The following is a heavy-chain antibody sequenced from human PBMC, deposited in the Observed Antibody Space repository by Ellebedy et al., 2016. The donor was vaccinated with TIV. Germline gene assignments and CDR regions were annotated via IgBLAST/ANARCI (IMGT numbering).Heavy chain of an antibody. D-gene: IGHD4-23*01. V-gene: IGHV3-74*01. CDR2: INSDGSSP. CDR3: ARVPGGNKNFDY. J-gene: IGHJ4*02. CDR1: GFTFSTYW. Sequence: GESLKISCAASGFTFSTYWMHWVRQAPGKGLVWVSRINSDGSSPTYADSVKGRFTISRDNAKNTLYLQMNSLRAEDTAVYYCARVPGGNKNFDYWGQGTLVTVSS.